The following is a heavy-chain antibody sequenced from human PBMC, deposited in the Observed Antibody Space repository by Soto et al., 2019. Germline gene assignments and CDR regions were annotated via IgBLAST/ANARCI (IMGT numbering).Heavy chain of an antibody. CDR2: IDPSDSYT. Sequence: GESLKISCKGSGYSFTSYWISWVRQMPGKGLEWMGRIDPSDSYTNYSPSFQGHVTISADKSISTAYLQWSSLKASDTAMYYCARQGRRGYCSGGSCYHDAFDIWGQGTMVTVSS. CDR1: GYSFTSYW. J-gene: IGHJ3*02. CDR3: ARQGRRGYCSGGSCYHDAFDI. D-gene: IGHD2-15*01. V-gene: IGHV5-10-1*01.